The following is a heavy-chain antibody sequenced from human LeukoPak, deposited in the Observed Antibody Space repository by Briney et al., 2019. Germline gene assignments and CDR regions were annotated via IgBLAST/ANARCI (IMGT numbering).Heavy chain of an antibody. CDR1: GFTFSTYE. J-gene: IGHJ4*02. V-gene: IGHV3-48*03. CDR3: AGGDSSGYYPIDY. D-gene: IGHD3-22*01. Sequence: GGSLRLSCAASGFTFSTYEMNWVRQAPRKGLAWVSYISSSGGTIYYAGSVKGRFTISRDNAKNSLYLQMNSLGAEDTAVYYCAGGDSSGYYPIDYWGQGTLVTVSS. CDR2: ISSSGGTI.